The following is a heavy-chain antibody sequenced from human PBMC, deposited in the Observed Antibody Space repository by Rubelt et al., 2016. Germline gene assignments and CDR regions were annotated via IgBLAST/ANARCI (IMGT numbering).Heavy chain of an antibody. D-gene: IGHD6-6*01. V-gene: IGHV4-59*08. Sequence: QVQLQESGPGLVKYFLRSLSLTCTVSGGSISSYYWSWIRQPLGKGLEWIGYIYYSGSTNYNPSLQSRVTISVDTSKNQFSLKLSSVTAADTAVYYCARGPRAARAFDYWGQGTLVTVSS. CDR2: IYYSGST. CDR1: GGSISSYY. CDR3: ARGPRAARAFDY. J-gene: IGHJ4*02.